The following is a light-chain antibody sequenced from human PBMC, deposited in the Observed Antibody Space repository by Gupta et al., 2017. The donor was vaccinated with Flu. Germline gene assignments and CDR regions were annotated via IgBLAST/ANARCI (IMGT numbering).Light chain of an antibody. CDR2: GAS. CDR3: QHYGSSPPIT. J-gene: IGKJ5*01. V-gene: IGKV3-20*01. Sequence: RATLSCRASQSVSSTYLAWYRQKPGQAPRLLIYGASSKATGIPDRFSGSGSGTDFTLTISRLEPEDFAVYYCQHYGSSPPITFGQGTRLEIK. CDR1: QSVSSTY.